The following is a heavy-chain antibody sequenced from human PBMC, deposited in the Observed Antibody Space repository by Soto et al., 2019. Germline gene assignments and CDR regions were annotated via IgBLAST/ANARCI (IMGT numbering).Heavy chain of an antibody. D-gene: IGHD3-22*01. Sequence: QVHLVQSGAEVKKPGASVKVSCKASGYIFSTYTMHWVRQASGQRLEWMGWINAANGNTKYSQNFQGRVTSSRDTSASTAYLELSSLRSEDTAVYYCARVSFETSGYADYWGQGTLVTVSS. CDR3: ARVSFETSGYADY. CDR1: GYIFSTYT. V-gene: IGHV1-3*01. CDR2: INAANGNT. J-gene: IGHJ4*02.